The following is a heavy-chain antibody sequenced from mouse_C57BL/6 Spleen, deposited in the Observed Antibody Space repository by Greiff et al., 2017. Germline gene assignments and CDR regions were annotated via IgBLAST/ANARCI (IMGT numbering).Heavy chain of an antibody. CDR2: ISSGGSYT. Sequence: EVQVVESGGDLVKPGGSLKLSCAASGFTFSSYGMSWVRQTPDKRLEWVATISSGGSYTYYPDSVKGRFTISRDNAKNTLYLQMSSLKSEDTAMYYCARHGGGAWFAYWGQGTLVTVSA. CDR3: ARHGGGAWFAY. J-gene: IGHJ3*01. CDR1: GFTFSSYG. V-gene: IGHV5-6*01.